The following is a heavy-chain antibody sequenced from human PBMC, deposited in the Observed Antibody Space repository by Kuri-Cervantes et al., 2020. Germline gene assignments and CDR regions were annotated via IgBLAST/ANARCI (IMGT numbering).Heavy chain of an antibody. J-gene: IGHJ5*02. V-gene: IGHV3-9*01. CDR1: GFTFDDYA. CDR2: ISWNSGSI. D-gene: IGHD3-16*01. Sequence: GGSLRLSCAASGFTFDDYAMYWVRQAPRVSGISWNSGSIGYGDSVKGRFTISRDNTKNSLYLQMNSLRTEDTALYYCAKDGGKGPPWGQGTLVTVSS. CDR3: AKDGGKGPP.